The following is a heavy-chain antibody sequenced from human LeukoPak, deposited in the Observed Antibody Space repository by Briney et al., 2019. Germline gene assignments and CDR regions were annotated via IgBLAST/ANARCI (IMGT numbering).Heavy chain of an antibody. CDR3: ARDPHNG. CDR2: INHNGNVN. CDR1: GFTFSSYW. V-gene: IGHV3-7*03. D-gene: IGHD2-8*01. Sequence: GGSLRLSCAASGFTFSSYWVNWARQAPGKGLEWVASINHNGNVNYYVDSVKGRFTISRDNAKNSLYLQMSNLRAEDTAVYYCARDPHNGWGQGTLVTVSS. J-gene: IGHJ4*02.